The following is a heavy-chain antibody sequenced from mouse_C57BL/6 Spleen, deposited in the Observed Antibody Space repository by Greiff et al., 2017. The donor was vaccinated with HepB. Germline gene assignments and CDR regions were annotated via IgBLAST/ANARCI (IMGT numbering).Heavy chain of an antibody. V-gene: IGHV1-82*01. CDR1: GYAFSSSW. CDR2: IYPGDGDT. CDR3: ARGGYDYDDPHWYFDV. J-gene: IGHJ1*03. D-gene: IGHD2-4*01. Sequence: VKLVESGPELVKPGASVKISCKASGYAFSSSWMNWVKQRPGKGLEWIGRIYPGDGDTNYNGKFKGKATLTADKSSSTAYMQLSSLTSEDSAVYFCARGGYDYDDPHWYFDVWGTGTTVTVSS.